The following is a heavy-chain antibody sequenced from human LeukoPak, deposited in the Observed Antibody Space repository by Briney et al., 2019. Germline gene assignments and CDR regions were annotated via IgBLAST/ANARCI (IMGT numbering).Heavy chain of an antibody. CDR2: IHYISDGP. Sequence: GGSLRLSCVGSGFSFSRYAMSWVRQAPGKGLEWVASIHYISDGPYYADSVEGRFTISRDNAKNSLSLQMNNLRVEDTAVYYCARAGSHWHYVYWGQGTVVTVSS. CDR1: GFSFSRYA. V-gene: IGHV3-21*01. D-gene: IGHD3-10*01. J-gene: IGHJ4*02. CDR3: ARAGSHWHYVY.